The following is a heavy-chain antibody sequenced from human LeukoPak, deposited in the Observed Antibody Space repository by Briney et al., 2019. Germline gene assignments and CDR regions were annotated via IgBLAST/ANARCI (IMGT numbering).Heavy chain of an antibody. J-gene: IGHJ4*02. D-gene: IGHD3-3*01. Sequence: SETLSLTCSVSGVSITSNYWSWIRQPPGKGLEWLGYTHHSGATSYNPSLKSRGTMSLDTSNNQFSLKLSSVTASDTAVYYCARAKTTIFGVVIMDYWGQGTLVTVSS. V-gene: IGHV4-59*08. CDR3: ARAKTTIFGVVIMDY. CDR2: THHSGAT. CDR1: GVSITSNY.